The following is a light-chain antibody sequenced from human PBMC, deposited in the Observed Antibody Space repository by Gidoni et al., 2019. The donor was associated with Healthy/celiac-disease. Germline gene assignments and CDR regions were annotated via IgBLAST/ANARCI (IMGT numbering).Light chain of an antibody. Sequence: QSALTRPASVSGYPGQSLTISGTGTSSDVGGYNYVSGYQQHPGKAPKLMIYDVSNRPSGVSNRFSCSKSGTTATLTISVLQAEDEAYYYCSSYTSSSTRVFATGTKFTVL. CDR2: DVS. CDR3: SSYTSSSTRV. J-gene: IGLJ1*01. CDR1: SSDVGGYNY. V-gene: IGLV2-14*01.